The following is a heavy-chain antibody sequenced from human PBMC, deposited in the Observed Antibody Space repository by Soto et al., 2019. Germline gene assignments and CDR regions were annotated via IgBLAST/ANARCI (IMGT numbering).Heavy chain of an antibody. CDR2: MNPNSGNT. D-gene: IGHD1-20*01. J-gene: IGHJ6*02. CDR3: ARYKSNYYYGMDV. Sequence: ASLKVSCKTSGYTFTSYDINCVRQTTGQGLEWMGWMNPNSGNTGYAQKFQGRVTMTRNTSISTAYMELSSLRSEDTAVYYCARYKSNYYYGMDVWGQGTTVTVSS. V-gene: IGHV1-8*01. CDR1: GYTFTSYD.